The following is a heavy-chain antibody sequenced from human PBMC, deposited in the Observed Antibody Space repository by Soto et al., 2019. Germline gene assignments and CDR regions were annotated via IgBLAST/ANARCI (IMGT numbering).Heavy chain of an antibody. V-gene: IGHV3-23*01. D-gene: IGHD2-15*01. CDR1: GFIFGNYM. J-gene: IGHJ3*02. CDR2: IRDGGEST. Sequence: EVQLLESGGGLVQPGESLRLSCAFSGFIFGNYMMTWVRQAPGKGLEWVSTIRDGGESTYYADSVKGRFTISRDNSKNTLYLQMDSLGVEDTAVYYRAPHVHCSGGSCHYDAFDIRGQGTMVTVSS. CDR3: APHVHCSGGSCHYDAFDI.